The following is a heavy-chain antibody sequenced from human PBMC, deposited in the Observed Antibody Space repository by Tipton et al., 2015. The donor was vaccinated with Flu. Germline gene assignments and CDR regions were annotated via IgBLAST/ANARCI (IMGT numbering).Heavy chain of an antibody. Sequence: TLSLTCTVSGGSISSHYWTWMRQPAGKGLEWIGRIYSTGSTNYNPSLKSRVTISIDTSKNQFSLNLSSVTAADTAVYYCARRDYSNYVSEPKNWFDPWGQGTLVTVSS. CDR3: ARRDYSNYVSEPKNWFDP. D-gene: IGHD4-11*01. J-gene: IGHJ5*02. V-gene: IGHV4-4*07. CDR2: IYSTGST. CDR1: GGSISSHY.